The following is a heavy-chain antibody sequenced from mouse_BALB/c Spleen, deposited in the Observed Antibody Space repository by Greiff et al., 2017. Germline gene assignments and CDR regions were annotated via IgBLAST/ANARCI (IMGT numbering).Heavy chain of an antibody. Sequence: DVKLVESGGGLVKPGGSLKLSCAASGFTFSSYTMSWVRQTPEKRLEWVATISSGGSYTYYPDSVKGRFTISRDNAKNTLYLQMSSLKSEDTAMYYCTRELHWGQGTTLTVSS. CDR2: ISSGGSYT. CDR1: GFTFSSYT. J-gene: IGHJ2*01. CDR3: TRELH. V-gene: IGHV5-6-4*01.